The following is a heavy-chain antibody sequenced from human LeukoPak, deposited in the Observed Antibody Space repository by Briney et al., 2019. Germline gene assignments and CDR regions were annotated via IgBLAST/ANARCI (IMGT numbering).Heavy chain of an antibody. CDR2: IKQDGSEK. CDR1: GFTFSSYW. V-gene: IGHV3-7*01. Sequence: SGGSLRLSCVVSGFTFSSYWTSWVRQAPGKGREWVANIKQDGSEKYYVDSVKGRFTMSRDNAKNSLYLQMNSLRAEDTAVYYCARVQWELRGVGSYFEYWGQGALVTVSS. CDR3: ARVQWELRGVGSYFEY. J-gene: IGHJ4*02. D-gene: IGHD1-26*01.